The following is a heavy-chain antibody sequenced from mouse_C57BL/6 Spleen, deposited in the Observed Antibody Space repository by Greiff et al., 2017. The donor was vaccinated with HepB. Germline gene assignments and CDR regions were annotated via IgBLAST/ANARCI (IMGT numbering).Heavy chain of an antibody. CDR2: IDPETGGT. Sequence: VKLQQSGAELVRPGASVTLSCKASGYTFTDYEMHWVKQTPVHGLEWIGAIDPETGGTAYNQKFKGKAILTADKSSSTAYMELRSLTSEDSAVYYCTRGKSYDYYAMDYWGQGTSLTVSS. J-gene: IGHJ4*01. CDR1: GYTFTDYE. V-gene: IGHV1-15*01. D-gene: IGHD1-1*01. CDR3: TRGKSYDYYAMDY.